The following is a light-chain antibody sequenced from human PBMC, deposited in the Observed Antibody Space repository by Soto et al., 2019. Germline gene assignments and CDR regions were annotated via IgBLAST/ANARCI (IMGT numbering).Light chain of an antibody. CDR1: SSDVGAYNY. CDR2: DVT. Sequence: QSALTQPRSVSGSPGQSVTISCTGTSSDVGAYNYVSWYQQHPNKAPKFMIYDVTKRPSGVPDRFSGSKSGNTASLTISGLQAEDEADYYCCSYAGSYTLVFGGGTKLTVL. J-gene: IGLJ2*01. V-gene: IGLV2-11*01. CDR3: CSYAGSYTLV.